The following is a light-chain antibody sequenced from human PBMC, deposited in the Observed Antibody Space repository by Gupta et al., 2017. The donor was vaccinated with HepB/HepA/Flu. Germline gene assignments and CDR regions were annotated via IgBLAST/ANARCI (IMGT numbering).Light chain of an antibody. CDR2: RNN. Sequence: QSVLTQPPSASGTPRQRVTISCSGSSSNIGSNYVYWYQQLPGTASKLLIYRNNERPSGVPDRFSGSKSGTSASLAISGLRSEDEADYYCAAWDDSLSGYVFGTGTKVTVL. V-gene: IGLV1-47*01. CDR3: AAWDDSLSGYV. J-gene: IGLJ1*01. CDR1: SSNIGSNY.